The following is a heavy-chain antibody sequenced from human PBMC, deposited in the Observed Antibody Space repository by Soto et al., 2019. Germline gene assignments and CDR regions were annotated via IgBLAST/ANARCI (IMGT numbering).Heavy chain of an antibody. D-gene: IGHD5-18*01. CDR1: GGTFSSYA. CDR2: IIPIFGTA. Sequence: SVKVSCKASGGTFSSYAISWVRQAPGQGLEWMGGIIPIFGTANYAQKSQGRVTITADKSTSTAYMELSSLRSEDTAVYYCARALDTAMVHFDYWGQGTLVTVSS. V-gene: IGHV1-69*06. CDR3: ARALDTAMVHFDY. J-gene: IGHJ4*02.